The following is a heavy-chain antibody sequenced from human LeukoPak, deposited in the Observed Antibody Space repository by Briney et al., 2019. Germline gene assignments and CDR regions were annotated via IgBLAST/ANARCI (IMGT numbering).Heavy chain of an antibody. CDR3: ARDPDYGDYVFDY. CDR2: ISHDGSNK. Sequence: PGGSLRLSCAASGFTFSNYAIHWVRQAPGKGLEWVAVISHDGSNKYYADSVKGRFTISRDDSKNTLYLQMDSLRAEDTAVYYCARDPDYGDYVFDYWGQGTLVTVSS. D-gene: IGHD4-17*01. V-gene: IGHV3-30*04. CDR1: GFTFSNYA. J-gene: IGHJ4*02.